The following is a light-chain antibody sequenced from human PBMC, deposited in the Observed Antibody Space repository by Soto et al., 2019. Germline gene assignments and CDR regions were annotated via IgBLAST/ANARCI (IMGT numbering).Light chain of an antibody. CDR1: SSNIGSNT. J-gene: IGLJ1*01. V-gene: IGLV1-44*01. Sequence: QSVLTQPPSASGTPGQRVTISCSGSSSNIGSNTVNWYQQLPGTAPKLLIYSNNQQPSGVPDRFSGSKSGTSASLAISGLQSADEADYYCAAWDDSLNGHDVFGTGTKLTVL. CDR3: AAWDDSLNGHDV. CDR2: SNN.